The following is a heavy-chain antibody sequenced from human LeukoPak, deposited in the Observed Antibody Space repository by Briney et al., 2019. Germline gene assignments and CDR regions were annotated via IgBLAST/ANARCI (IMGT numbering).Heavy chain of an antibody. CDR1: GGSFSGYY. J-gene: IGHJ4*02. D-gene: IGHD3-22*01. CDR2: INHSGST. CDR3: ASRQPSYYYDSSGSDY. V-gene: IGHV4-34*01. Sequence: SETLSLTCAVYGGSFSGYYWSWIRQPPGKGLEWIGQINHSGSTNYNPSLKSRVTISVDTSKNQFSLKLSSVTAADTAVYYCASRQPSYYYDSSGSDYWGQGTLVTVSS.